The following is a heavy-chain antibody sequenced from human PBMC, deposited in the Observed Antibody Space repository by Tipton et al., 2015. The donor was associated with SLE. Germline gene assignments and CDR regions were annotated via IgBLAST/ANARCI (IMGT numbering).Heavy chain of an antibody. CDR1: GGSISSYY. V-gene: IGHV4-59*01. J-gene: IGHJ5*02. D-gene: IGHD2-2*03. CDR2: IYYSGST. Sequence: TLSLTCTVSGGSISSYYWSWIRQPPGKGLEWIGYIYYSGSTYYNPSLKSRVTISVDTSKNQFSLKLSSVTAADTAVYYCARERVGYCRSTSCYGWFDPWGQGTLVTVSS. CDR3: ARERVGYCRSTSCYGWFDP.